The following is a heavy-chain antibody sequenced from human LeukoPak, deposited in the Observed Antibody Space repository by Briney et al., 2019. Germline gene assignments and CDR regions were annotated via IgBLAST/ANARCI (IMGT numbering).Heavy chain of an antibody. Sequence: ASVKVSCKDTGYSFTDYYMHWLRQAPGQGLEWMGWINPKSGDTKYAQKFQGRITMTRDTSISTSYMELSRLRSDDTAVYYCARERCTTAGCDKSFDSWGQGTLITVSS. CDR2: INPKSGDT. V-gene: IGHV1-2*02. CDR1: GYSFTDYY. J-gene: IGHJ4*02. CDR3: ARERCTTAGCDKSFDS. D-gene: IGHD2-2*02.